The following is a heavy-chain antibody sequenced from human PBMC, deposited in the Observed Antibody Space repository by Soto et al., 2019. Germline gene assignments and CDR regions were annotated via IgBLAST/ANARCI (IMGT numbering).Heavy chain of an antibody. CDR3: ARLTAVDSRYFFDY. D-gene: IGHD6-13*01. CDR2: IKQDGSDK. CDR1: GFTFSNYW. V-gene: IGHV3-7*01. Sequence: EVQLVESGGGLVQPGGSLRLSCVASGFTFSNYWMSWVRQAPGKGLEWVANIKQDGSDKYYEASVKGRFTFSRDNAKNSLNLQMNSLRTEDTAVYYCARLTAVDSRYFFDYWGQGTLVTVSS. J-gene: IGHJ4*02.